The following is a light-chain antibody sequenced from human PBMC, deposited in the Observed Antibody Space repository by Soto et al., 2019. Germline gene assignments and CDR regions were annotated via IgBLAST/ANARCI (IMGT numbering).Light chain of an antibody. J-gene: IGLJ2*01. CDR2: RND. CDR1: SSNIGTNY. V-gene: IGLV1-47*01. CDR3: AAWDDSLSGVV. Sequence: QSVLTQPPSASATPGQRVTISCSGSSSNIGTNYVYWYQHLPGTAPTLLIYRNDQRPSGVPDRFSGSMSGTAASLAIGGLRSEDEADYYCAAWDDSLSGVVFGGGTQLTVL.